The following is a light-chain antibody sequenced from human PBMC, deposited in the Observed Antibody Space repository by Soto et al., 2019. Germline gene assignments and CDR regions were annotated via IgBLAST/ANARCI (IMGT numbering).Light chain of an antibody. J-gene: IGKJ1*01. CDR1: QSISSW. CDR2: DAS. V-gene: IGKV1-5*01. Sequence: EIKMTQANSTESGCVGDRDKITCRASQSISSWLAWYQQKPGKAPKLLIYDASSLESGVPSRFSGSGSGTEFTLTISSLQPDYFATYYCQQYNSYSTFGQGTKVDIK. CDR3: QQYNSYST.